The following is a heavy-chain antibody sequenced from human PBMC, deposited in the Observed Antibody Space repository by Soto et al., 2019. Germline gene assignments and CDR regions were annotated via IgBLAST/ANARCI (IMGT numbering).Heavy chain of an antibody. J-gene: IGHJ4*02. CDR2: IYYSGST. V-gene: IGHV4-59*01. CDR3: ARDRSGYPHY. D-gene: IGHD5-12*01. Sequence: PSETLSLTCTVSGGSISSYYWSWIRQPPGKGLEWIGYIYYSGSTNYNPSLKSRVTISVDTSKNQFSLKLSSVTAADTAVYYCARDRSGYPHYGGKGTLVTVSS. CDR1: GGSISSYY.